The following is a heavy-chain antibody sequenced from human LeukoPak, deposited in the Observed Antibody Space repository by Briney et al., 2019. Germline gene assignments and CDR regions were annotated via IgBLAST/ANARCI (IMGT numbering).Heavy chain of an antibody. D-gene: IGHD3-16*01. CDR3: APGGDFDY. J-gene: IGHJ4*02. CDR2: IWSGGDMK. CDR1: GFTFSIYG. Sequence: GTSLRLSCAASGFTFSIYGMHWVRQAPGKGLEWVALIWSGGDMKYYADSVRGRFTISRDNAKNSLYLQMNSLRAEDTAVYYCAPGGDFDYWGQGTLVTVSS. V-gene: IGHV3-33*03.